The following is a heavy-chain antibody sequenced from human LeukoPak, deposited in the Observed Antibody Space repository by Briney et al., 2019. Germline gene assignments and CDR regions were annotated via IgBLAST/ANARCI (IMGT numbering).Heavy chain of an antibody. CDR3: ASLYYDILTGYYTPGFDY. Sequence: GGSLRLSCAASGFTFSSYSMNWVRQAPGKGLEWVSYISSSSSTIYYADSVKGRFTISRDNAKNPLYLQMNSLRAEGTAVYYCASLYYDILTGYYTPGFDYWGQGTLVTVSS. D-gene: IGHD3-9*01. J-gene: IGHJ4*02. CDR1: GFTFSSYS. CDR2: ISSSSSTI. V-gene: IGHV3-48*01.